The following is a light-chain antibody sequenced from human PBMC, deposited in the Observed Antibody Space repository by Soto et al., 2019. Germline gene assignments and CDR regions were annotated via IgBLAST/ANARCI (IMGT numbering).Light chain of an antibody. CDR2: KVS. CDR1: QSLAFSNGDAY. CDR3: MQVTNVPYT. J-gene: IGKJ2*01. V-gene: IGKV2-24*01. Sequence: DVVLYQTLLSSPVTLGQPASISCRSSQSLAFSNGDAYLRWLHQRPGQPPRLLIYKVSNRFYVVPDRFSCIGAGTEFTLKISMVEAEDVLVYYGMQVTNVPYTCRQGTNFEIK.